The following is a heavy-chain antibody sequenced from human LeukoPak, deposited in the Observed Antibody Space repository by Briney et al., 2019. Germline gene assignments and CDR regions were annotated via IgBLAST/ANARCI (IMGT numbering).Heavy chain of an antibody. V-gene: IGHV3-64*01. Sequence: GGSLKLSCAASGFTFSTYAMHWVRQAPGKGLEYVSAISSNGGSTFYANFLKGRFTISRDNSKNTLYLQMGSLRVEDMAVYYCARAQSPTYIYGIDYCGQGTLVTVSS. D-gene: IGHD5-18*01. CDR3: ARAQSPTYIYGIDY. CDR2: ISSNGGST. J-gene: IGHJ4*02. CDR1: GFTFSTYA.